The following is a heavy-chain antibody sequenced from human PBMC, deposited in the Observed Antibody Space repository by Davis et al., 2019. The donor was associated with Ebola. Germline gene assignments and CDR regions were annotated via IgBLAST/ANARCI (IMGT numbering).Heavy chain of an antibody. V-gene: IGHV3-33*01. J-gene: IGHJ6*02. CDR3: ARYLNCSGGSCYGTYYYAMDV. CDR2: IWYDGSNT. D-gene: IGHD2-15*01. CDR1: GFTFSTYA. Sequence: PGGSLRLSCAASGFTFSTYAMHWVRQAPGKGLEWVAVIWYDGSNTYYADSVKGRFTISRDNSRNTLYLQMNSLRAEDTAVYYCARYLNCSGGSCYGTYYYAMDVWGQGTTVTVS.